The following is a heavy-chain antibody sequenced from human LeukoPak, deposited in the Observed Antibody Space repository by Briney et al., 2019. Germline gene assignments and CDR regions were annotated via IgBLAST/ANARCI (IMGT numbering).Heavy chain of an antibody. V-gene: IGHV1-69*04. J-gene: IGHJ4*02. Sequence: SVTVSFKASGGTFSSYTISWVRQAPGQGLEWMGRIIPILGIANYAQKFQGRVTITADKSTSTAYMELSSLRSEDTAVYYCAREGGQYSSSSSGYWGQGTLVTVSS. CDR1: GGTFSSYT. D-gene: IGHD6-6*01. CDR3: AREGGQYSSSSSGY. CDR2: IIPILGIA.